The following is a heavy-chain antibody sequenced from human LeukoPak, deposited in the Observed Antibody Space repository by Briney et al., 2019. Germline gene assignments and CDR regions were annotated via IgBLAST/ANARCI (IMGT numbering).Heavy chain of an antibody. D-gene: IGHD6-13*01. CDR1: GFTFSSYS. CDR2: ISSSSSYI. CDR3: ARSGVSSSLDY. J-gene: IGHJ4*02. V-gene: IGHV3-21*01. Sequence: GGSLRLSCAASGFTFSSYSMNWVRQAPGKGLGWVSCISSSSSYIYYADSVKGRFTISRDNAKNSLYLQMNSLRAEDTAVYYCARSGVSSSLDYWGQGTLVTVSS.